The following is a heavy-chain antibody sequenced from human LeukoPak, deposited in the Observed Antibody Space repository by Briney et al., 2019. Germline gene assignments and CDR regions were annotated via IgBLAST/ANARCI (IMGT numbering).Heavy chain of an antibody. J-gene: IGHJ5*02. D-gene: IGHD2-21*02. CDR3: ARNTTEVVTSKWFDP. Sequence: PSETLSLTCAVSGYSISSGDYWGWLRQPPGKGLEWIGSIYHSGSTHYNPSLKSRVTISVDTSKNQFSLELSSVTAADTAVYYCARNTTEVVTSKWFDPWGQGTLVTVSS. CDR1: GYSISSGDY. V-gene: IGHV4-38-2*01. CDR2: IYHSGST.